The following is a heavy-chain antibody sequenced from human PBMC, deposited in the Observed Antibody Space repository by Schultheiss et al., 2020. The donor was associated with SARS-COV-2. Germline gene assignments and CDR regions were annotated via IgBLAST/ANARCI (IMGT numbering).Heavy chain of an antibody. CDR2: ISSSSSTI. J-gene: IGHJ6*02. CDR3: ARDRGYSGYDDYYYGMDV. V-gene: IGHV3-48*04. D-gene: IGHD5-12*01. CDR1: GFTFSDCS. Sequence: GGSLRLSCAASGFTFSDCSMNWVRQAPGKGLEWVSYISSSSSTIYYADSVKGRLTISRDNAKNSLYLQMNSLRAEDTAVYYCARDRGYSGYDDYYYGMDVWGQGTTVTVSS.